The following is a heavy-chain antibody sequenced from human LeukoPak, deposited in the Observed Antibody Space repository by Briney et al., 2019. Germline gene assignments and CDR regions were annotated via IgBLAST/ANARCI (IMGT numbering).Heavy chain of an antibody. V-gene: IGHV3-21*06. Sequence: GGSLRLSCEALDFDFSDYIMNWFRQAPGKGPEWVSSISPSGSDTYYRDAVRGRFTISRDRATNSLLLQMSSLRVEDTALYYCARAWIKGFRVQGVGPCDLWGPGTMVSVSS. CDR3: ARAWIKGFRVQGVGPCDL. J-gene: IGHJ3*01. CDR2: ISPSGSDT. CDR1: DFDFSDYI. D-gene: IGHD1-1*01.